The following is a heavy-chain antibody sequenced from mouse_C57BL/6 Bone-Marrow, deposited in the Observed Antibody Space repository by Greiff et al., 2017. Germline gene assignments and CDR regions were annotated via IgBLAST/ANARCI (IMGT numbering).Heavy chain of an antibody. D-gene: IGHD1-1*01. CDR3: ARGILHAY. J-gene: IGHJ3*01. CDR2: IWTGGGT. Sequence: VQLQQSGPGLVAPSQSLSITCTVSGFSLTSYAISWVRQPPGKGLEWIGVIWTGGGTSYNSALKSRLSISKYNSKSQVFVKRNSLQTDDTARYYCARGILHAYWGQGTLVTVSA. V-gene: IGHV2-9-1*01. CDR1: GFSLTSYA.